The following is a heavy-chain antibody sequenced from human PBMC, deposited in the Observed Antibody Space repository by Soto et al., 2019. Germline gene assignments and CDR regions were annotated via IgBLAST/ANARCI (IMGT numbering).Heavy chain of an antibody. Sequence: QLQLQESGPGLVMPSETLSLTCTVSGGSISSSSYYWGWIRQPPGKGLEGIGSIYYRGSTYYNPSLTSRVTIYVDTSKSQFSLKLSSVTDADTAVYYCARVDYCSGGSCYGGDDAFDIWGQGTMVTVSS. CDR1: GGSISSSSYY. CDR3: ARVDYCSGGSCYGGDDAFDI. D-gene: IGHD2-15*01. CDR2: IYYRGST. J-gene: IGHJ3*02. V-gene: IGHV4-39*01.